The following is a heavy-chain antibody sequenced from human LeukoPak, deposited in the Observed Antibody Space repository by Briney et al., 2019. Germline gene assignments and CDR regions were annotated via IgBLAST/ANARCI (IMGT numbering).Heavy chain of an antibody. CDR2: ISAYNGNT. J-gene: IGHJ6*03. D-gene: IGHD3-16*02. CDR1: GYTFTSYG. Sequence: ASVKVSCKASGYTFTSYGISWVRQAPGQGLEWMGWISAYNGNTNYAQKLQGRVTMTTDTSTSTAYMELRSLRSDDTAVYFCARGGGGVIGPAYYYYYYMDVWGKGTTVTISS. CDR3: ARGGGGVIGPAYYYYYYMDV. V-gene: IGHV1-18*01.